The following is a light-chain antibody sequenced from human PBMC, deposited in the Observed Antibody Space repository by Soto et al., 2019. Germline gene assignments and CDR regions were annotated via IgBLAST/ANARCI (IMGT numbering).Light chain of an antibody. J-gene: IGKJ1*01. Sequence: DIQMTQSPSSLSASVGDRVTVTCRASQSISTSLNWYQQKPGKAPKLLIYEASSLQSGVPSRFSGSGSGTDFTLTISGLQPEDFAVYYCQQYGSSPPWTFGQGTKVEIK. CDR2: EAS. CDR1: QSISTS. CDR3: QQYGSSPPWT. V-gene: IGKV1-39*01.